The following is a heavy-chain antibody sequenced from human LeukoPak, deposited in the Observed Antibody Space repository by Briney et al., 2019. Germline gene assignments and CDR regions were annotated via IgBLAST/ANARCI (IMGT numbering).Heavy chain of an antibody. CDR1: GGSFSGYY. V-gene: IGHV4-34*01. CDR3: ARAGYCGSTSCFDPDREYFDY. J-gene: IGHJ4*02. CDR2: INQSGST. D-gene: IGHD2-2*01. Sequence: SETLSLTCAVYGGSFSGYYWTWIRLPPGKGLEWIGEINQSGSTNFNPSLKSRVIISIDTSKNQFSLKLSSVTAADTAVYYCARAGYCGSTSCFDPDREYFDYWGLGTLVTVSS.